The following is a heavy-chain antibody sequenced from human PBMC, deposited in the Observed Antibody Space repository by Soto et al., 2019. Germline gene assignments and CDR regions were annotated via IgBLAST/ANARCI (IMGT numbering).Heavy chain of an antibody. CDR2: IKSKTDGGTT. J-gene: IGHJ4*02. V-gene: IGHV3-15*01. D-gene: IGHD6-19*01. CDR1: GFTFSTAG. Sequence: GGSLRLSCAASGFTFSTAGMSWVRQAPGKGLEWVGRIKSKTDGGTTDYAAPVKGRFTISRDDSKNTLYLQMNSLKTEDTAVYYCATEFGYSSGWYGGPFDYWGQGTLVTVSS. CDR3: ATEFGYSSGWYGGPFDY.